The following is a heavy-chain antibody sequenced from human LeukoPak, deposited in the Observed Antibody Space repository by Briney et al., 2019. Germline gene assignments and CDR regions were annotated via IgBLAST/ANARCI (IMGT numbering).Heavy chain of an antibody. CDR1: GFTFSSYG. V-gene: IGHV3-30*02. J-gene: IGHJ5*01. Sequence: GGSLRLSCAASGFTFSSYGMHWVRQAPGKGLEWVAFTRPDGSNKHYGDSVQGRFTISRDNSRNTLYLQMNSLRVEDTAMYYCAKDWSTDWSNWFDSWGPGSLLTVSS. CDR3: AKDWSTDWSNWFDS. D-gene: IGHD3-3*01. CDR2: TRPDGSNK.